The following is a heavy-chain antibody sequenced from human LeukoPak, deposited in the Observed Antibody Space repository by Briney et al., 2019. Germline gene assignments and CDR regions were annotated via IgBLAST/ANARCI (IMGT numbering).Heavy chain of an antibody. CDR1: GGSISSSSYY. Sequence: PSETLSLTCTVSGGSISSSSYYWGWIRQPPGKGLEWIGSIYYSGSTYYNPSLKGRVTISVDTSKNQFSLKLSSVTAADTAVYYCARWGSGWYYFDYWGQGTLVTVSS. J-gene: IGHJ4*02. V-gene: IGHV4-39*07. CDR2: IYYSGST. CDR3: ARWGSGWYYFDY. D-gene: IGHD6-19*01.